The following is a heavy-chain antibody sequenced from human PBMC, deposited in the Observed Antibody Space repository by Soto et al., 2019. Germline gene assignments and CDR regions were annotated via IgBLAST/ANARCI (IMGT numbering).Heavy chain of an antibody. CDR2: ISYDGSNK. V-gene: IGHV3-30*18. D-gene: IGHD2-8*01. CDR1: GFTFNSSG. CDR3: AKDLGGGGYCTNGLCEPVIGY. Sequence: QVQLVESGGGVVQPGRSLRLSCAASGFTFNSSGMHWVRQAPGKGLEWVAVISYDGSNKYYADSVKGRFTISRDNSKNTLYLQMNSLRAEDTAVYYCAKDLGGGGYCTNGLCEPVIGYWGQGTLVTVSS. J-gene: IGHJ4*02.